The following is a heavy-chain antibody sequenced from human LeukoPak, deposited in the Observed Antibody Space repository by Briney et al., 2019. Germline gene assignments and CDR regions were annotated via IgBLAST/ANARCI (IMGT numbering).Heavy chain of an antibody. CDR3: ARGGGYSSGYYYFDY. CDR1: GGSISSGGYY. V-gene: IGHV4-31*03. D-gene: IGHD3-22*01. CDR2: IYYSGST. Sequence: SQTLSLTCTVSGGSISSGGYYWSWIRQHPGKGLEWIGYIYYSGSTYYNPSLKSRVTISVDTSKNQFCLKLSSVTAADTAVYYCARGGGYSSGYYYFDYWGQGTLVTVSS. J-gene: IGHJ4*02.